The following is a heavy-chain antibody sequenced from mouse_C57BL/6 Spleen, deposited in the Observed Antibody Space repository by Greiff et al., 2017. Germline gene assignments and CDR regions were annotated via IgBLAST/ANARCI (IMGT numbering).Heavy chain of an antibody. Sequence: DVMLVESGEGLVKPGGSLKLSCAASGFTFSSYAMSWVRQTPEKRLEWVAYISSGGDYIYYADTVKGRFTISRDNARNTLYLQMSSLKSEDTAMYYCTRDYGSSPYYFDYWGQGTTLTVSS. CDR1: GFTFSSYA. CDR2: ISSGGDYI. J-gene: IGHJ2*01. V-gene: IGHV5-9-1*02. CDR3: TRDYGSSPYYFDY. D-gene: IGHD1-1*01.